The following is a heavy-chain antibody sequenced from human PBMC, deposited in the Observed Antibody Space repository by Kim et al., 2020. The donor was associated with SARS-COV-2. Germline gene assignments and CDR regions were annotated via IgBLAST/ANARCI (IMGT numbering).Heavy chain of an antibody. CDR3: ARQGNDFWSGYYYYYGMDV. J-gene: IGHJ6*02. V-gene: IGHV5-10-1*01. D-gene: IGHD3-3*01. CDR2: IDPSDSYT. CDR1: GYSFTSYW. Sequence: GESLKISCKGSGYSFTSYWISWVRQMPGKGLEWMGRIDPSDSYTNYSPSFQGHVTISADKSISTAYLQWSSLKASDTAMYYCARQGNDFWSGYYYYYGMDVWGQGTTVTVSS.